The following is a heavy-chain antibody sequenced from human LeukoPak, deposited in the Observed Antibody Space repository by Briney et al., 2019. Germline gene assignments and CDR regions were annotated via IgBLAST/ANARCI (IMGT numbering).Heavy chain of an antibody. CDR2: IKQDGSEK. CDR3: ARDPYKGATTTSPIDY. CDR1: GFTFSSYW. J-gene: IGHJ4*02. D-gene: IGHD1-26*01. Sequence: GGSLRLSCAASGFTFSSYWMSWVRQAPGKGLEWVANIKQDGSEKYYVDSVKGRFTISRDNAKNSLYLQMNSLRAEDTAVYYCARDPYKGATTTSPIDYWGQGTLVTLSS. V-gene: IGHV3-7*01.